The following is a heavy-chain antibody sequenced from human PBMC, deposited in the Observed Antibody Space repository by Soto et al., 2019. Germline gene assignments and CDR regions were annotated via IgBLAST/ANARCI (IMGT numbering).Heavy chain of an antibody. CDR1: GYTFTSYG. D-gene: IGHD2-2*01. Sequence: GASVKVSCKASGYTFTSYGISWVRQAPGQGLEWMGWISAYNGNTNYAQKLQGRVTMTTDTSTSTAYMELRSLRSDDTAVYYCARDRDIVVLPAAYYYYYYMYVWGKGSTVTVSS. J-gene: IGHJ6*03. CDR2: ISAYNGNT. CDR3: ARDRDIVVLPAAYYYYYYMYV. V-gene: IGHV1-18*01.